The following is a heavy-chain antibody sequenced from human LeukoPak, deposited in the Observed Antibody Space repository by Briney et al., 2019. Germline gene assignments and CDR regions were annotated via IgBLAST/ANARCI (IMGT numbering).Heavy chain of an antibody. D-gene: IGHD3-9*01. CDR1: GGSIRSYS. Sequence: SETLSLTCTVSGGSIRSYSWSWIRQPPGKGLERIGYIYDSGNTNYNPSLKSRVTMSVDTSRDQFSLKVSSVTAADTAVYYCARLRYSTSYYYHGMDVWGQGTTVTVSS. V-gene: IGHV4-59*01. J-gene: IGHJ6*02. CDR3: ARLRYSTSYYYHGMDV. CDR2: IYDSGNT.